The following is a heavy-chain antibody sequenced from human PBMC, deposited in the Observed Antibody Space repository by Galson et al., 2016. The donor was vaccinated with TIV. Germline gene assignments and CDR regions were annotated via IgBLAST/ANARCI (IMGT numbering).Heavy chain of an antibody. J-gene: IGHJ4*02. D-gene: IGHD3-3*01. CDR3: AFASGTFWSHGMDV. CDR2: VGTRSSYT. CDR1: EFTFRDYY. Sequence: SLRLSCAASEFTFRDYYMSWIRQAPGKGLEWLSYVGTRSSYTSYADSVKGRFTTSRDDAKKSVYLQMNSLRAEDTAVYYCAFASGTFWSHGMDVWGQGTLVTVSS. V-gene: IGHV3-11*06.